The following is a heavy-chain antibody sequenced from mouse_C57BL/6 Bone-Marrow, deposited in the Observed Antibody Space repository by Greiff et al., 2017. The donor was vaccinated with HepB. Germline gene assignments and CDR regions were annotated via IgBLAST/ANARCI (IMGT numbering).Heavy chain of an antibody. CDR1: GFTFSDFY. D-gene: IGHD3-2*02. J-gene: IGHJ2*01. CDR3: AREDSSTH. CDR2: SRNKANDYTT. V-gene: IGHV7-1*01. Sequence: EVKLMDSGGGLVQSGRSLRLSCATSGFTFSDFYMEWVRQAPGKGLEWIAASRNKANDYTTEYSASVKGRFIVSRDTSQSILYLQMNALRAEDTAIYYCAREDSSTHWGQGTTLTVSS.